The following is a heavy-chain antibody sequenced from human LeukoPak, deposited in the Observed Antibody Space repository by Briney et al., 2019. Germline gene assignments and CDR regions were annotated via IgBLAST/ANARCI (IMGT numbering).Heavy chain of an antibody. D-gene: IGHD1-26*01. CDR3: ARDALVGARHFDY. CDR2: INPSGDST. CDR1: GGTFSSYA. V-gene: IGHV1-46*01. J-gene: IGHJ4*02. Sequence: ASVKVSCKASGGTFSSYAINWVRQTPGQGLEWMGIINPSGDSTSYAQKSQGRVTMTRDTSTNTVYMELSSLRSEDAAVYYCARDALVGARHFDYWGQGTLVTVSS.